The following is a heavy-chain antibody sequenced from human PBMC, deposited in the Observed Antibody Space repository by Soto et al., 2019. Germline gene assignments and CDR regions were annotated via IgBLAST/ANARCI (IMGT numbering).Heavy chain of an antibody. V-gene: IGHV1-69*01. CDR3: ARDWVVTAIHDAFVI. J-gene: IGHJ3*02. CDR2: IIPIFGTA. Sequence: SVSISCTSSGGTFRRYGISWVQQALGQVLEWMGGIIPIFGTANYAQKFQGRVTITADESTSTAYMELSSLRSEDTAVYYGARDWVVTAIHDAFVIWCKRRMGTIS. D-gene: IGHD2-21*02. CDR1: GGTFRRYG.